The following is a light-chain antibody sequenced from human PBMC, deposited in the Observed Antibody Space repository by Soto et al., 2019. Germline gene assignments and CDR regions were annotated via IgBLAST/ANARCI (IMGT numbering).Light chain of an antibody. J-gene: IGLJ2*01. CDR1: SSNIGSNT. CDR2: SNN. Sequence: QSVLTQPPSASGTPGQRVTISCSGSSSNIGSNTVNRYQQLPGTAPKLLIYSNNQRPSGVPDRFSGSKSGTSASLAISGLQSEDEADYYCAAWDDSLTVVFGGGTKLTVL. CDR3: AAWDDSLTVV. V-gene: IGLV1-44*01.